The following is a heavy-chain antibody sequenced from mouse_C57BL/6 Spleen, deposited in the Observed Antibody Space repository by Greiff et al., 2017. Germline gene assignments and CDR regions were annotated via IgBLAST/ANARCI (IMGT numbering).Heavy chain of an antibody. J-gene: IGHJ1*03. D-gene: IGHD4-1*01. CDR3: AKMGTGARYFDV. Sequence: ESGPGLVAPSQSLSITCTVSGFSLTSYAISWVRQPPGKGLEWLGVIWTGGGTNYNSALKSRLSISKDNSKSQVFVKMSRLQADDTAKYYCAKMGTGARYFDVWGTGTTVTVSS. CDR2: IWTGGGT. V-gene: IGHV2-9-1*01. CDR1: GFSLTSYA.